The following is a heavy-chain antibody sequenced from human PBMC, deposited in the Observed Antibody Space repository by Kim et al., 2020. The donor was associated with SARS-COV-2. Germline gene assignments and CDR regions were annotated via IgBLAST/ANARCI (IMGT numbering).Heavy chain of an antibody. V-gene: IGHV1-18*01. CDR3: ARAHAGYSSSWYTVNWFDP. J-gene: IGHJ5*02. CDR2: ISGYNGNT. D-gene: IGHD6-13*01. Sequence: ASVKVSCKASGYTFTSYVISWVRQAPGQGLEWMGWISGYNGNTNYAQKFQGRVTMTTDTSTSTAYMDLRSLRSDDTAVYYCARAHAGYSSSWYTVNWFDPWGQGTLVIVSS. CDR1: GYTFTSYV.